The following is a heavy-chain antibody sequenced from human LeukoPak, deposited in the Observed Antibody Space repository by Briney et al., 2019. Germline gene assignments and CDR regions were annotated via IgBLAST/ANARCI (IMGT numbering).Heavy chain of an antibody. CDR2: IDWDDDK. D-gene: IGHD3-22*01. J-gene: IGHJ4*02. CDR1: GFSLSISGMC. Sequence: SKSGPALVKPTQTLTLTCTFSGFSLSISGMCVSWIRQPPGKALEWLARIDWDDDKYYSTSLKTRLTISKDTSKNQVVLTMTNMDPVDTATYYCARMRYDSSGSRYYFDYWGQGTLVTVSS. V-gene: IGHV2-70*11. CDR3: ARMRYDSSGSRYYFDY.